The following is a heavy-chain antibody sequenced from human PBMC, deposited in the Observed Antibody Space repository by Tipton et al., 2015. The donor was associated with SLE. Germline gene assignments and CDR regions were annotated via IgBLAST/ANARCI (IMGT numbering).Heavy chain of an antibody. Sequence: SLRLSCVASGFRSPFTDYGMYWVRQTPGKGLEWVAGIWHDGSNKGYVDSAKGRFIISKDDSKSTLYLQMNSLTVDDTGLYFCARARGILGGSGWYLELWGQGTTVTVSS. CDR2: IWHDGSNK. CDR1: GFRSPFTDYG. CDR3: ARARGILGGSGWYLEL. V-gene: IGHV3-33*07. D-gene: IGHD6-19*01. J-gene: IGHJ6*02.